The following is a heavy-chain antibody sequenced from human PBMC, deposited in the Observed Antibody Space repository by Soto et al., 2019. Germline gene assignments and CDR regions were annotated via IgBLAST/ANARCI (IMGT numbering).Heavy chain of an antibody. CDR1: GYTFTKYY. D-gene: IGHD2-21*02. V-gene: IGHV1-2*06. CDR3: ARQLAYCGGDCYTEPIDY. Sequence: ASVKVSCKASGYTFTKYYVLWVRQAPGQGLEWVGRINPNTGGTNYAQKFQDRVTMTRDTSITTAYMELSRLRFDDTAVYYCARQLAYCGGDCYTEPIDYWGQGTQVTVSS. J-gene: IGHJ4*02. CDR2: INPNTGGT.